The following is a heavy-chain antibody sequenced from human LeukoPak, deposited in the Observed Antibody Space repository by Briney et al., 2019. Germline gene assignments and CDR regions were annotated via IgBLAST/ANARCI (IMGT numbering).Heavy chain of an antibody. J-gene: IGHJ3*02. CDR1: GGSFSGYY. Sequence: SETLSLTCAVYGGSFSGYYWSWIRQPPGKGLEWIGEINHSGSTNYNPSLKSRVTISVDTSKNQFSLKLSSVTAADTAVYYYAREDSSGYRIRNAFDIWGQGTMVTVSS. CDR3: AREDSSGYRIRNAFDI. V-gene: IGHV4-34*01. CDR2: INHSGST. D-gene: IGHD3-22*01.